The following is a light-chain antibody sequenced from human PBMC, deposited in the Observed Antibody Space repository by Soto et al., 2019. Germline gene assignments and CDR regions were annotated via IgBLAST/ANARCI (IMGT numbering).Light chain of an antibody. J-gene: IGKJ1*01. V-gene: IGKV3-20*01. Sequence: EIVLTQSPGIMYLSPGERATLSCRASQTVGRSYLAWYQQKPGQAPRLLIFGTSTRATGIPDRFSGGGSGTDFTLTISRLEPEDYAVYFCRQYDSIPPWTFGQGTRVEVK. CDR3: RQYDSIPPWT. CDR2: GTS. CDR1: QTVGRSY.